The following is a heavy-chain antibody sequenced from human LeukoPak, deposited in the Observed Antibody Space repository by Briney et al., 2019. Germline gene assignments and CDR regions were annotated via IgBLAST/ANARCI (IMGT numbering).Heavy chain of an antibody. D-gene: IGHD3-22*01. CDR2: IYYSGST. CDR1: GGSISSSSYY. CDR3: ARDIPYYYDSSGYLLLAYYFDY. J-gene: IGHJ4*02. Sequence: SETLSLTCTVSGGSISSSSYYWGWIRQPPGKGLEWIGSIYYSGSTYYNPSLKSRVTISVDTSKNQFSLKLSSVTAADTAVYYCARDIPYYYDSSGYLLLAYYFDYWGQGTLVTVSS. V-gene: IGHV4-39*07.